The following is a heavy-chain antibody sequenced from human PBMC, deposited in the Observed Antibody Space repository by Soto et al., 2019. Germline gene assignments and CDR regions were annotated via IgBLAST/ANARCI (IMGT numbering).Heavy chain of an antibody. CDR1: GGSISSYY. D-gene: IGHD6-13*01. V-gene: IGHV4-59*01. CDR2: MYYSGRT. Sequence: TLSLTCTVSGGSISSYYWSWIRQPPGKGLEWIGYMYYSGRTNYNPSLKSRVTISVDTSKNQFSLKLSSVTAADAAVYYCARDGYSSYSDYWGQGTLVTVSS. J-gene: IGHJ4*02. CDR3: ARDGYSSYSDY.